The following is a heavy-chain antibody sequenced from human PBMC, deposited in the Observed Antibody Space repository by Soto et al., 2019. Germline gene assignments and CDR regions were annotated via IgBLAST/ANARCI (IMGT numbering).Heavy chain of an antibody. D-gene: IGHD2-2*01. V-gene: IGHV1-69*02. CDR3: ARSYPSSCSSTSCPNWFDP. Sequence: QVQLVQSGAEVKKPGSSVKVSCKASGGTFSSYTISWVRQAPGQGLEWMGRIIPILGIANYAQKFQGRVTITADKSTSTAYMELSSLRSEDTAVYYCARSYPSSCSSTSCPNWFDPWGQGTLVTVSS. J-gene: IGHJ5*02. CDR2: IIPILGIA. CDR1: GGTFSSYT.